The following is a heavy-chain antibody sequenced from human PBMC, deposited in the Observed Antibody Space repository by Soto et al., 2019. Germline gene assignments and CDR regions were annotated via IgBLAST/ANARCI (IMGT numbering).Heavy chain of an antibody. V-gene: IGHV1-46*03. D-gene: IGHD3-3*01. CDR2: INPSGGST. CDR3: ARDKGTIFGVVIIPRYYMDV. Sequence: QVQLVQSGAEVKKPRASVKVSCKASGYTFTSYYMHWVRQAPGQGLEWMGIINPSGGSTSYAQKCQGRVTMTRDTSTSTVYMELSSLRSEDTAVYYCARDKGTIFGVVIIPRYYMDVRGKGTTVTVSS. J-gene: IGHJ6*03. CDR1: GYTFTSYY.